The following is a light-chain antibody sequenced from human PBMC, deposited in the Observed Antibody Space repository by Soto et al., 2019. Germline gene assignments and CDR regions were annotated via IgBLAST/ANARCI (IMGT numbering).Light chain of an antibody. CDR1: SSDVGGYNY. J-gene: IGLJ1*01. Sequence: QSVLTQPASVSGSPGQSLTISCTGTSSDVGGYNYVSWYQHYPGKAPKLMIYDVSNRPSGVSNRFSGSKSGNTASLTISGLQAADEAAYYCSSYTSSATYVFGTGTKATVL. CDR2: DVS. CDR3: SSYTSSATYV. V-gene: IGLV2-14*03.